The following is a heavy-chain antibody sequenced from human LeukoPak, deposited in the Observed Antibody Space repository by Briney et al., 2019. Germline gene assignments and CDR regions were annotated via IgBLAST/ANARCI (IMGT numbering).Heavy chain of an antibody. D-gene: IGHD2-15*01. CDR3: ARDPYCSGGSCYDLDY. Sequence: PGGSLRLSCAASGFAFSSYGMHWVRQAPGKGLEWVAVIWYDGSNKYYADSVKGRFTISRDNSKNTLYLQVNSLRAEDTAVYYCARDPYCSGGSCYDLDYWGQGTLVTVSS. CDR2: IWYDGSNK. V-gene: IGHV3-33*01. J-gene: IGHJ4*02. CDR1: GFAFSSYG.